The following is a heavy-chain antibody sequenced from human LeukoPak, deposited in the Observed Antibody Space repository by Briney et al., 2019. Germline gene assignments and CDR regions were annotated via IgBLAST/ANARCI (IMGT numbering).Heavy chain of an antibody. D-gene: IGHD2-8*01. CDR1: GFTFISYG. CDR2: IWYDGSNK. CDR3: AKRGCDTNGCPYYFDY. V-gene: IGHV3-33*06. J-gene: IGHJ4*02. Sequence: GGSLRLSCAASGFTFISYGMHWVRQAPDKGLEWVAVIWYDGSNKYYADSVKGRFTISRDNFKNTLYLQMNSLRAGDTAVYYCAKRGCDTNGCPYYFDYWGQGALVTVSS.